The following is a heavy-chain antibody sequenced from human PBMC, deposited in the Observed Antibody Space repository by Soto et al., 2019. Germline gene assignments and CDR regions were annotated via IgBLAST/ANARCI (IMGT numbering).Heavy chain of an antibody. CDR1: GGTFSSYT. CDR3: ARGNHRWLQLWYFDL. V-gene: IGHV1-69*12. Sequence: QVQLVQSGAEVKKPGSSVTVSCKASGGTFSSYTISWVRQAPGQGLEWMGGIIPIFGTANYAQKFQGRVTINADESPRTAYREWSSLRSEDTAVYYCARGNHRWLQLWYFDLWGRGTLVTVSS. J-gene: IGHJ2*01. CDR2: IIPIFGTA. D-gene: IGHD5-12*01.